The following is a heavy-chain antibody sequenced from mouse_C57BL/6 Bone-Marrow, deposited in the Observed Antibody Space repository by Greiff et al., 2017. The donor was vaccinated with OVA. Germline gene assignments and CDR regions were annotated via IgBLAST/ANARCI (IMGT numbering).Heavy chain of an antibody. CDR1: GYAFSSSW. J-gene: IGHJ3*01. CDR2: IYPGDGDT. V-gene: IGHV1-82*01. Sequence: QVQLQQSGPELVKPGASVKISCKASGYAFSSSWMNWVKQRPGKGLEWIGRIYPGDGDTNYNGKFKGKATLTADKSSSTAYMQLSSLTSEESAVYFCAGDYYGSSYQGLFAYWGQGTLVTVSA. D-gene: IGHD1-1*01. CDR3: AGDYYGSSYQGLFAY.